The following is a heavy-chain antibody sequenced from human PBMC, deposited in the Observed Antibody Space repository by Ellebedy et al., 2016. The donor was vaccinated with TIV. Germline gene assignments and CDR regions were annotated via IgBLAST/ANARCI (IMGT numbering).Heavy chain of an antibody. CDR1: GFSFTNAW. CDR3: TTLTVFDDFDY. D-gene: IGHD3-3*01. Sequence: GESLKISCAASGFSFTNAWMNWVRQAPGRGLEWVGRIKSKSDGGTTDYAAPVKGRFIVSRDDSKKMLYLEMNSLKTEDTAVYYCTTLTVFDDFDYWGPGTLVTVSS. CDR2: IKSKSDGGTT. J-gene: IGHJ4*02. V-gene: IGHV3-15*07.